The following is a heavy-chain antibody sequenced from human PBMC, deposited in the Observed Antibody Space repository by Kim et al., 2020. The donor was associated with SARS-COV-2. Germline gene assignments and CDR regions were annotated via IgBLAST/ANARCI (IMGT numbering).Heavy chain of an antibody. V-gene: IGHV3-48*03. CDR3: ARDFSSGLGHYDSSGYYYETGEYFQH. Sequence: GGSLRLSCAASGFTFSSYEMNWVRQAPGKGLEWVSYISSSGSTIYYADSVKGRFTISRDNAKNSLYLQMNSLRAEDTAVYYCARDFSSGLGHYDSSGYYYETGEYFQHWGQGTLVTVSS. J-gene: IGHJ1*01. CDR1: GFTFSSYE. CDR2: ISSSGSTI. D-gene: IGHD3-22*01.